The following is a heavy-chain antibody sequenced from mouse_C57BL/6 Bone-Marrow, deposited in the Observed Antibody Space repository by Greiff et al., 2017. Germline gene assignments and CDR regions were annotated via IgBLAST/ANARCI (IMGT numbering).Heavy chain of an antibody. Sequence: VQLQQPGAELVKPGASVKLSCKASGYTFTSYWLPWVKQRPGQGLEWIGMIHPNSGSTNYNEKFKSKATLTVDKSSSTAYMQLSSLTSEDSAVYYCARDDYNAMDYWGQGTSVTVSS. J-gene: IGHJ4*01. CDR3: ARDDYNAMDY. CDR2: IHPNSGST. V-gene: IGHV1-64*01. CDR1: GYTFTSYW.